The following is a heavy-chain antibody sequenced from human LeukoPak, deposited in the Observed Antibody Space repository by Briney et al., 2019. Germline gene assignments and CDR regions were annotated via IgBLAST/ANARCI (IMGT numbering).Heavy chain of an antibody. J-gene: IGHJ6*02. CDR2: INAYNGNT. CDR1: GYTFTNYG. Sequence: GASMKVSCKASGYTFTNYGISWVRQAPGQGLEWMGWINAYNGNTNYAQKLQGRVTMTTDTSTSTAYMELRSLRSDDTAVYYCAKNAGKANYYYGMDVWGQGTTVTVSS. V-gene: IGHV1-18*01. CDR3: AKNAGKANYYYGMDV.